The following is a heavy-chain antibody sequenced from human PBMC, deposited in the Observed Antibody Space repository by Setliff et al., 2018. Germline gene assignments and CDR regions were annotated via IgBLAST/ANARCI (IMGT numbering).Heavy chain of an antibody. J-gene: IGHJ4*02. D-gene: IGHD2-8*01. CDR1: GYSFTDYG. CDR3: SRLVRFCTRTTCQRLSGDDF. Sequence: ASVKVSCKASGYSFTDYGIAWVRQAPGQGLEWMGWISSYNGKAYYAQKFQGRVTLTTDTSAGTAYMELRSLESDDTAVYYCSRLVRFCTRTTCQRLSGDDFWGQGTLVTVSS. CDR2: ISSYNGKA. V-gene: IGHV1-18*01.